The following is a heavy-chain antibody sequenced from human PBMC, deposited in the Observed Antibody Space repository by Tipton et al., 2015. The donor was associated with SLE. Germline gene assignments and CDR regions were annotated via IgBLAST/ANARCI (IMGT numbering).Heavy chain of an antibody. Sequence: QSGPEVKKPGASVKISCKASGYGFGSYYMHWVRQAPGQGLEWMGMINCGGGSTTYAQKFQGRLTMTRDTSTSTVYMELSSLRSEDTAVYFCARGLDTAMSPDAFDIWGQGTMLTVSS. V-gene: IGHV1-46*01. D-gene: IGHD5-18*01. CDR1: GYGFGSYY. CDR3: ARGLDTAMSPDAFDI. J-gene: IGHJ3*02. CDR2: INCGGGST.